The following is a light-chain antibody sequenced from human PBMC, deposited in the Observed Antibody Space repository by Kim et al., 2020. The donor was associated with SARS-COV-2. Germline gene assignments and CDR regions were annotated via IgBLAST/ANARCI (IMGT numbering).Light chain of an antibody. CDR1: QSISSY. V-gene: IGKV1-39*01. J-gene: IGKJ2*03. Sequence: SASVGDRVTITCRASQSISSYLNWYQQKPGKAPKLLIYAASSLQSGVPSRFSGSGSGTDFTLTISSLQPEDFATYYCQQSYSTPYSFGQGTKLDIK. CDR2: AAS. CDR3: QQSYSTPYS.